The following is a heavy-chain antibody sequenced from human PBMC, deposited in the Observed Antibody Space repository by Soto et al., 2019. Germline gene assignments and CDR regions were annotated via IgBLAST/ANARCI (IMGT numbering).Heavy chain of an antibody. CDR2: IHNSGRP. V-gene: IGHV4-30-4*01. CDR3: ARGPTTEKVVS. Sequence: QVQLQESGPGLVRPSQTLSLTCSVSGASIYNGGYFWSWIRQSPGKGLEWIGHIHNSGRPYNNPSLKSRVTISADTSMNQFSLALTSVTAADTAMYYCARGPTTEKVVSWGQGILVTVSS. CDR1: GASIYNGGYF. J-gene: IGHJ4*02.